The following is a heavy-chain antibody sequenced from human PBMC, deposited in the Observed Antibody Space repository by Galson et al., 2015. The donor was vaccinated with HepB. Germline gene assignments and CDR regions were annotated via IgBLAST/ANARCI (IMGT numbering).Heavy chain of an antibody. Sequence: SLRLSCAASGFTFSSYSMNWVRQAPGKGLEWVSSISSSSSYIYYADSVKGRFTISRDNAKNSLYLQMNSLRAEDTAVYYCARDDLGAWRYYYYGMDVWGQGTTVTVSS. V-gene: IGHV3-21*01. J-gene: IGHJ6*02. CDR2: ISSSSSYI. CDR1: GFTFSSYS. D-gene: IGHD3-16*01. CDR3: ARDDLGAWRYYYYGMDV.